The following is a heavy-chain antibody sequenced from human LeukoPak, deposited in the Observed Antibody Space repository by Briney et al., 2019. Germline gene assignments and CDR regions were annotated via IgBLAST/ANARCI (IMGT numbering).Heavy chain of an antibody. CDR3: ARVEGKFVEKYYFDY. Sequence: ASVKVSCKASGYTFTGYYMHWVRQAPGQGLEWMGWINPNSGGTNYAQKFQGGVTMTRDTSISTAYMELSRLRSDDTAVYYCARVEGKFVEKYYFDYWGQGTLVTVSS. CDR1: GYTFTGYY. D-gene: IGHD3-16*01. J-gene: IGHJ4*02. V-gene: IGHV1-2*02. CDR2: INPNSGGT.